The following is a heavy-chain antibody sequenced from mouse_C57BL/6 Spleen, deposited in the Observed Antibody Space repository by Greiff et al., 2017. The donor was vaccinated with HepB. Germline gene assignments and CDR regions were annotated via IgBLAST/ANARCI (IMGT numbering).Heavy chain of an antibody. Sequence: EVKLVESGGDLVKPGGSLKLSCAASGFTFSSYGMSWVRQTPDKRLEWVATISSGGSYTYYPDSVKGRFTISRDNAKNTLYLQMSSLKSEDTAMYYCARQEGITTVVAPFAYWGQGTLVTVSA. CDR3: ARQEGITTVVAPFAY. V-gene: IGHV5-6*01. CDR1: GFTFSSYG. J-gene: IGHJ3*01. D-gene: IGHD1-1*01. CDR2: ISSGGSYT.